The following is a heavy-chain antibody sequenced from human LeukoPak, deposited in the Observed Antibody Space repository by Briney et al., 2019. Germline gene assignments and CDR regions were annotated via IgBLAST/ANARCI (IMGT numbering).Heavy chain of an antibody. V-gene: IGHV4-4*07. Sequence: ASETLSLTCTVSGASIGSYYYNWIRQTAGGGLEWIGRLYISGSTDYNPSLKSRVTISVDTSNNQFSLKLNSVTAADTAVYFCARDLSGSLYFDYWGQGVLVTVSS. D-gene: IGHD3-10*01. CDR1: GASIGSYY. CDR3: ARDLSGSLYFDY. CDR2: LYISGST. J-gene: IGHJ4*02.